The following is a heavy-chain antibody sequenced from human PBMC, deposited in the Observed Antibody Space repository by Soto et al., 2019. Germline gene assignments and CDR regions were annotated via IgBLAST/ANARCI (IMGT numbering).Heavy chain of an antibody. CDR3: ARESGDNWDYEAY. Sequence: WETLSLTCTVSGGSISSYHWSWIRQSAGKGLEWIGRIYTSGNTHYNPSLKSRVTVSIDTSKNQFFLTVNSVTAADSAVYYCARESGDNWDYEAYWGQGTPVTVSS. V-gene: IGHV4-4*07. J-gene: IGHJ4*02. CDR2: IYTSGNT. CDR1: GGSISSYH. D-gene: IGHD1-7*01.